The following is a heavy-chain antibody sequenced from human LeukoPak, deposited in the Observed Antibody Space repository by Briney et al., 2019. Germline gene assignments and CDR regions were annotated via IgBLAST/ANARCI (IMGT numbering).Heavy chain of an antibody. V-gene: IGHV4-59*01. Sequence: SETLSLTCTVSGGSISSYYWSWIRQPPGKGLEWIGYIYYSGSTNYNPSLKSRVTISVDTSKNQFSLKLSSVTAADTAVYYCARDGDYAPLLHYWGQGTLVTVSS. CDR1: GGSISSYY. CDR3: ARDGDYAPLLHY. CDR2: IYYSGST. D-gene: IGHD4-17*01. J-gene: IGHJ4*02.